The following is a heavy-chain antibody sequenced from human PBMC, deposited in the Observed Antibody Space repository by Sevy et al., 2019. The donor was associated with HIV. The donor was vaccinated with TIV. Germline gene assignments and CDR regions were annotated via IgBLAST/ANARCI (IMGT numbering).Heavy chain of an antibody. CDR2: ISSSSSTI. V-gene: IGHV3-48*02. D-gene: IGHD3-3*01. J-gene: IGHJ3*02. CDR1: GFTFSSYS. CDR3: ARDLGVLRFLEGAFDI. Sequence: GSLRLSCAASGFTFSSYSMNWVRQAPGKGLEWVSYISSSSSTIYYADSVKGRFTISRDNAKNSLYLQMNSLRDEDTGVYYCARDLGVLRFLEGAFDIWGQGTMVTVSS.